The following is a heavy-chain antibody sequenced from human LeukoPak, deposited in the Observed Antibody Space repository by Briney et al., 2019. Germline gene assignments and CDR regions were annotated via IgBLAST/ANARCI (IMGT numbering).Heavy chain of an antibody. Sequence: GGSLRLSCAASGFSLSDHYMDWVRQAPGQGPELIGHIRNAGDGYTTEYAASVRGRFTTSRDDSKSIAYLQMNSLKTEDTALYYCTRDRIMTDFWGQGTLVTVSS. J-gene: IGHJ4*02. CDR3: TRDRIMTDF. CDR1: GFSLSDHY. V-gene: IGHV3-72*01. D-gene: IGHD2-15*01. CDR2: IRNAGDGYTT.